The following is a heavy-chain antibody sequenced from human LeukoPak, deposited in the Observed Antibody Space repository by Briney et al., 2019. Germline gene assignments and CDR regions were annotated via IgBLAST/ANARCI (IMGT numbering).Heavy chain of an antibody. Sequence: PSETLSLTCTLSGGSVSSSTFYWGWFRQPPGKGLDWIGSIYYIGSTYYNPSLRSRVTMSMDTSKNQFSLKLNSVTAADTAVYYCARQPTGGGYEPYYFDYWGQGTLVTVSS. D-gene: IGHD5-12*01. CDR1: GGSVSSSTFY. V-gene: IGHV4-39*01. CDR2: IYYIGST. CDR3: ARQPTGGGYEPYYFDY. J-gene: IGHJ4*02.